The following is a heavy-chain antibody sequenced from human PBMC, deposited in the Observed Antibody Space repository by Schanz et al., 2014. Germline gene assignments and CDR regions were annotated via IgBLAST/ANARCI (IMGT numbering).Heavy chain of an antibody. D-gene: IGHD7-27*01. V-gene: IGHV3-11*01. CDR3: ARENLNWEASDI. J-gene: IGHJ3*02. CDR2: ISRDGTTS. CDR1: GFIFNDYY. Sequence: QVQLVESGGGLVKPGGSLRLSCAASGFIFNDYYMNWIRQAPGKGLEWLSYISRDGTTSYYADSVKGRFTISRDNAKNSLYLEMTSLRGEDTAVYYCARENLNWEASDIWGQGTVVTVSS.